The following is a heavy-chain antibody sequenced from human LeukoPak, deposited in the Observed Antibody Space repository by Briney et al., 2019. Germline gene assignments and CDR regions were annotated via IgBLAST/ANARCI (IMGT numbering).Heavy chain of an antibody. CDR3: ARETGSGSYDY. D-gene: IGHD3-10*01. V-gene: IGHV4-4*07. J-gene: IGHJ4*02. Sequence: PSETLSLTCTVSGVSISSYWGTWARQPGGKGLEWIGRIYTSGSTNYNPSLEGRVTMSVDTSKNQFSLKLSSVTAADTALYYCARETGSGSYDYCGQGTLVTVSS. CDR2: IYTSGST. CDR1: GVSISSYW.